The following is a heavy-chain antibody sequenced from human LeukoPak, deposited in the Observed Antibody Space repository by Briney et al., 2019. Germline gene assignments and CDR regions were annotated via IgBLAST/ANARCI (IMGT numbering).Heavy chain of an antibody. CDR3: ARIAEDSTVFDY. CDR1: GGSISSYY. D-gene: IGHD4-11*01. Sequence: TSETLSLTCTVSGGSISSYYWSWIRQPPGKGLEWIGYIYYSGSTNYNPSLKSRVAVSVDTSKNQFSLRLTSVTAADTAVYYCARIAEDSTVFDYWGQGTLVTVSS. V-gene: IGHV4-59*01. J-gene: IGHJ4*02. CDR2: IYYSGST.